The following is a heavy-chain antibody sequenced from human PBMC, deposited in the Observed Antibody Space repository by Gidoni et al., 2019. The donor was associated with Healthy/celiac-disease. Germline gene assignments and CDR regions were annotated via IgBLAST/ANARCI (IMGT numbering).Heavy chain of an antibody. CDR1: GFTFSRYA. V-gene: IGHV3-23*01. CDR2: ISGSGGST. Sequence: EVQLLESGGGLVQPGGSLRLSCAASGFTFSRYAMSWVRQAPGKGLEWVSAISGSGGSTYYADSVKGRFTISRDNSKNTLYLQMNSLRAEDTAVYYCANPGGYYDYVWGSYPLGYWGQGTLVTVSS. J-gene: IGHJ4*02. D-gene: IGHD3-16*01. CDR3: ANPGGYYDYVWGSYPLGY.